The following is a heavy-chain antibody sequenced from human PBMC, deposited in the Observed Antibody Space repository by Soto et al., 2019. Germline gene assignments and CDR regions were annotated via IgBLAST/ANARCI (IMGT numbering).Heavy chain of an antibody. J-gene: IGHJ5*01. CDR3: ARQDSRIIMIRGVISNWFDS. CDR1: GYKFNNYW. V-gene: IGHV5-51*01. Sequence: PGESLNLSCTGSGYKFNNYWIAWVRQMPGKGLEWMGLIYPGDSETRYSPSFQGQVTISVDKSITTAYLQWNSLKASDTAMYYCARQDSRIIMIRGVISNWFDSWGQGTLVTVSS. D-gene: IGHD3-10*01. CDR2: IYPGDSET.